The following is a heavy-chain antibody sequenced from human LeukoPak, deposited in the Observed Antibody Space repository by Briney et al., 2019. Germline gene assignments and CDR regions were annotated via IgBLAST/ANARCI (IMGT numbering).Heavy chain of an antibody. CDR3: AKDSISYGGFDY. V-gene: IGHV3-30*02. CDR1: GFTFGSYG. CDR2: IRYDGSNK. J-gene: IGHJ4*02. D-gene: IGHD3-3*02. Sequence: GGSLRLSCAASGFTFGSYGTHWVRQAPGKGLEWVAFIRYDGSNKYYADSVKGRFTISRDNSKNTLYLQMNSLRAEDTAVYYCAKDSISYGGFDYWGQGTLVTVSS.